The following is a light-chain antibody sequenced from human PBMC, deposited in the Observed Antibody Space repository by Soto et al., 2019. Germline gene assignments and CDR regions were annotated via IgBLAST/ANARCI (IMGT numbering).Light chain of an antibody. CDR3: QKYGTAPLT. J-gene: IGKJ4*01. Sequence: DFQLTQSPSSLSASVGDRVTITCRASQGFSNALAWFQQKPGKVPKLLIYAASTLQSGVPSRFSGSGSGTDFTLTIRSLQPEDVATYYCQKYGTAPLTFGGGTKAEIK. CDR1: QGFSNA. V-gene: IGKV1-27*01. CDR2: AAS.